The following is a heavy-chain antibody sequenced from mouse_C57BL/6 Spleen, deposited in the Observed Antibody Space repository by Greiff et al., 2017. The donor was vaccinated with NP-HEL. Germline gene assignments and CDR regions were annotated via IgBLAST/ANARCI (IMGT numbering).Heavy chain of an antibody. CDR3: ARRGNYGTLYYFDY. D-gene: IGHD1-1*01. V-gene: IGHV1-63*01. J-gene: IGHJ2*01. Sequence: QVQLKQSGAELVRPGTSVKMSCKASGYTFTNYWIGWAKQRPGHGLEWIGDIYPGGGYTNYNEKFKGKATLTADKSSSTAYMQFSSLTSDDSAIYYCARRGNYGTLYYFDYWGQGTTLTVSS. CDR2: IYPGGGYT. CDR1: GYTFTNYW.